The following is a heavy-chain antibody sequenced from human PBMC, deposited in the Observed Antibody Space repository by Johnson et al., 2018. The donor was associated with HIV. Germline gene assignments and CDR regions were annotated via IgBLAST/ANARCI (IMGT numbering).Heavy chain of an antibody. CDR2: VTGSGART. CDR1: GFTFSSYA. CDR3: TKDRTNWGYDAFDI. Sequence: MQLVESGGGLVQPGGSLRLSSPASGFTFSSYAMSWLRQAPGKGLEWVSSVTGSGARTYSHYADSVKGRFTISRDNSKNTMYLQMNRLRADDTAVYFCTKDRTNWGYDAFDIWGQGTMVTVSS. J-gene: IGHJ3*02. D-gene: IGHD7-27*01. V-gene: IGHV3-23*04.